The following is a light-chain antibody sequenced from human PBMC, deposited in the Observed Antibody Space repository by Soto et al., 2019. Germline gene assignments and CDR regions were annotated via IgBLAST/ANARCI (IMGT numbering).Light chain of an antibody. Sequence: AIQLTPSPSSLSASVCDRVTITWRASQGISTLLARYQQKPGKAPKVLIYESSLLQSGVPSRFSGSGSGTDFTLTISSLQPEDFATYYCQHFKSFPITFGQGTRLEIK. CDR1: QGISTL. V-gene: IGKV1-13*02. J-gene: IGKJ5*01. CDR3: QHFKSFPIT. CDR2: ESS.